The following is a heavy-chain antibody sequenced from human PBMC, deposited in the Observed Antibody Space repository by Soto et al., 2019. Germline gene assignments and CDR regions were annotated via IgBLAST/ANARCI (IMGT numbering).Heavy chain of an antibody. Sequence: EVQLLESGGGLVQPGGSLRLSCAASGFTFSSYAMSWVRQAQGKGLEWVSAISGSGGSTYYADSVKGRFTISRDNSKNTLYLQMNSLRAEDTAVYYCAKDLGRRQWLVPKAPKFDYWGQGTLVTVSS. D-gene: IGHD6-19*01. V-gene: IGHV3-23*01. CDR3: AKDLGRRQWLVPKAPKFDY. CDR2: ISGSGGST. CDR1: GFTFSSYA. J-gene: IGHJ4*02.